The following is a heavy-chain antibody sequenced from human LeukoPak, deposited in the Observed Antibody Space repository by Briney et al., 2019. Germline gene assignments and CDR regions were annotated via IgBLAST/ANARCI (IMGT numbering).Heavy chain of an antibody. J-gene: IGHJ4*02. Sequence: GASVKVSCKASGYTFTSYGISWVRQAPGQGLEWMGWISAYNDNTNYAQKLQGRVTMTTDTSTSTAYMELRSLRSDDTAVYYCARASDTGYSSGWPFDYWGQGTLVTVSS. CDR3: ARASDTGYSSGWPFDY. CDR2: ISAYNDNT. D-gene: IGHD6-19*01. CDR1: GYTFTSYG. V-gene: IGHV1-18*01.